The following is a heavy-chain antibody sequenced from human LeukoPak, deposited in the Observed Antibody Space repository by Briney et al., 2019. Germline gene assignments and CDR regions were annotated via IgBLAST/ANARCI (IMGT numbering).Heavy chain of an antibody. D-gene: IGHD2-21*02. V-gene: IGHV3-48*04. CDR3: ARGPFGGGDRRGYYFDY. CDR2: ISSSGNTK. CDR1: GLTFSRYT. Sequence: PGGSLRLSCAASGLTFSRYTMNWVRQAPGKGLEWVSYISSSGNTKYYADSVRGRFTISRDNAKNSLYLQMNSLRAEDTAVYYCARGPFGGGDRRGYYFDYWGQGTLVTVSS. J-gene: IGHJ4*02.